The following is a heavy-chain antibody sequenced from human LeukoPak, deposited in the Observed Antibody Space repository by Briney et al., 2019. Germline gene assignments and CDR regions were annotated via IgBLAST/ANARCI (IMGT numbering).Heavy chain of an antibody. Sequence: GGSLRLSCAASGFTFSNYGMHWVRQAPGKGLEWVAVIWYDGSNKYYAESVKGRFTISRDNSKNTLYLQMNDLRAEDTAVYFCARGDLMGATDYWGQGTLVTVSS. J-gene: IGHJ4*02. V-gene: IGHV3-33*01. CDR3: ARGDLMGATDY. D-gene: IGHD1-26*01. CDR1: GFTFSNYG. CDR2: IWYDGSNK.